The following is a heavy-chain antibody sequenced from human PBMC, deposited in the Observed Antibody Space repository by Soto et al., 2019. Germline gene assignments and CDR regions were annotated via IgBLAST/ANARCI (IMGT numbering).Heavy chain of an antibody. CDR2: INPIHGNT. J-gene: IGHJ4*02. CDR1: GGTFTSYT. CDR3: ARDILFDY. Sequence: SVKVSCKASGGTFTSYTISWVRQAPGQGLERMGRINPIHGNTNYAQKFQGRVTITRDTSASTAYMELSSLRSEDTAVYYCARDILFDYWGQGTLVTVSS. V-gene: IGHV1-69*08. D-gene: IGHD2-15*01.